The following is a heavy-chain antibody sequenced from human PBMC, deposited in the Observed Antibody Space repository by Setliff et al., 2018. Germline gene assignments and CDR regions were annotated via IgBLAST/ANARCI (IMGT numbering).Heavy chain of an antibody. J-gene: IGHJ3*01. V-gene: IGHV4-34*01. Sequence: PSETLSLTCAVYDGSFSDYYWGWIRQPPGKGLEWIGEISHRGDTNYIPSLKSRVTMSVDTSKRQFSLRLSSVTGADTAVYYCARGGPYGDFDAFDVWGQGTMVTVSS. CDR3: ARGGPYGDFDAFDV. D-gene: IGHD4-17*01. CDR2: ISHRGDT. CDR1: DGSFSDYY.